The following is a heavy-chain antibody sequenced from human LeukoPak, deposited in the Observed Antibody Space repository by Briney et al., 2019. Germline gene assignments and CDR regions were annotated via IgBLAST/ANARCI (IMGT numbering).Heavy chain of an antibody. V-gene: IGHV3-48*03. CDR1: GFTFSNYE. CDR2: ISRSGSTI. Sequence: GGSLRLSRAASGFTFSNYEMNWVRQAPGKGLEWVSYISRSGSTIYYADSVKGRFTISRDNVKNSLYLQMNSLRAEDTAVYYCAREAAYYFDYWGQGTLVTVSS. J-gene: IGHJ4*02. CDR3: AREAAYYFDY.